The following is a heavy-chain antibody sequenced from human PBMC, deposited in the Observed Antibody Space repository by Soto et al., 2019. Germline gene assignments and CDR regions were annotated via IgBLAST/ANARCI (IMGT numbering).Heavy chain of an antibody. Sequence: VSLRLSCAASGFTFSTYSMNWVRQAPGKGLEWVSYISSSSTTIYYADSVKGRFTISRDNAKNSLYLQMSSLRDEDTAVYYCARPAPRHDAFDIWGQGTMVTVSS. V-gene: IGHV3-48*02. J-gene: IGHJ3*02. D-gene: IGHD6-6*01. CDR3: ARPAPRHDAFDI. CDR2: ISSSSTTI. CDR1: GFTFSTYS.